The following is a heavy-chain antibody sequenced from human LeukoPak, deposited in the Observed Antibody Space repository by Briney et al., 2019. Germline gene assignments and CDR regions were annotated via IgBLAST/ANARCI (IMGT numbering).Heavy chain of an antibody. Sequence: GGSLRLSCAASGFTFSSYWMTWVRQAPGKGLEWVANIKQDASEKYYVDSVKGRFTISRDNAKDSLYLQMNSLRAEDTAVYYCARAGNSGSGSYYSLLYWGQGTLVTVSS. CDR3: ARAGNSGSGSYYSLLY. V-gene: IGHV3-7*01. J-gene: IGHJ4*02. CDR1: GFTFSSYW. CDR2: IKQDASEK. D-gene: IGHD3-10*01.